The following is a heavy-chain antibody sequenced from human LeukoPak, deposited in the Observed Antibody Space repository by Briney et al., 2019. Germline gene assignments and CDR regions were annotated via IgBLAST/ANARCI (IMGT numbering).Heavy chain of an antibody. V-gene: IGHV3-9*01. CDR2: ISWNSGSI. Sequence: SLRLSCAASGFTFDDYTMHWVRQAPGKGLEWVSGISWNSGSIGYADSVKGRFTISRDNAKNSLYLQMNSLRAEDTALYYCAKGPQLWAKIDYWGQGTLVTVSS. CDR3: AKGPQLWAKIDY. CDR1: GFTFDDYT. D-gene: IGHD5-18*01. J-gene: IGHJ4*02.